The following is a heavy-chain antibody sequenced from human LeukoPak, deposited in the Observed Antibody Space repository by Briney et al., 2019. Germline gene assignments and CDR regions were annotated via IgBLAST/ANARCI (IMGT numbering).Heavy chain of an antibody. CDR2: ISYDGSNK. CDR3: ARDKIVGATISYYYGMDV. CDR1: GFTFSSYA. Sequence: GGSLRLSWAASGFTFSSYAMHWVRQAPGKGLEWVAVISYDGSNKYYADSVKGRFTISRDNSKNTLYLQMNSLRAEDTAVYYCARDKIVGATISYYYGMDVWGQGTTVTVSS. V-gene: IGHV3-30-3*01. J-gene: IGHJ6*02. D-gene: IGHD1-26*01.